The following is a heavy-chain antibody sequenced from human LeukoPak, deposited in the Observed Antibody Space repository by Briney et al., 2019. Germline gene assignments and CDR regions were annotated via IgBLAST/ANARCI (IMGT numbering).Heavy chain of an antibody. CDR2: IYDSGST. CDR1: GGSISGYY. CDR3: TRTSSATAIDY. V-gene: IGHV4-59*01. Sequence: SETLSLTCTVSGGSISGYYWSWIRQPPGKRLEWIGYIYDSGSTNYNPSLKSRVTMSVDTSRNQFSLKLRSTTPADTAVYYCTRTSSATAIDYWGQGTLVTVSS. J-gene: IGHJ4*02. D-gene: IGHD1-1*01.